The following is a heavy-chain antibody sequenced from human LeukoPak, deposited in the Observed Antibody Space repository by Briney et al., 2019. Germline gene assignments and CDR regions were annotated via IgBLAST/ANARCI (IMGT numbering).Heavy chain of an antibody. J-gene: IGHJ3*02. CDR2: IWYDRSNK. V-gene: IGHV3-33*06. D-gene: IGHD3-22*01. CDR3: AKSSLYYYDRSGYQGAFDI. CDR1: GFTFSSYG. Sequence: PGGSLRLSCAASGFTFSSYGMHWVRQAPGKGLEWVAVIWYDRSNKYYADSVKGRFTISRDNSKNTLYLQMNSLRAEDTAVHYCAKSSLYYYDRSGYQGAFDIWGQGTMVTVSS.